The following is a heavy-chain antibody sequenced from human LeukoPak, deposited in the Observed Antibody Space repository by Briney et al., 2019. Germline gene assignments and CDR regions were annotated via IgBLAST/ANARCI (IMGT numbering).Heavy chain of an antibody. CDR2: IYYSGST. V-gene: IGHV4-59*01. D-gene: IGHD3-22*01. J-gene: IGHJ4*02. Sequence: PSETLSLTCTVSGGSISSYYWSWIRQPPGKGLEWIGYIYYSGSTNYNPSLKSRVTISVDTSKNQFSLKLSSVTAADTAVYYCARVGDSSGYYYDYWGQGTLVTVSS. CDR3: ARVGDSSGYYYDY. CDR1: GGSISSYY.